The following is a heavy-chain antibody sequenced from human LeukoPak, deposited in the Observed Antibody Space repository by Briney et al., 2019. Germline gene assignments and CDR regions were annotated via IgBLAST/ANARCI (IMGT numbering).Heavy chain of an antibody. CDR2: INHSGST. CDR3: ARDQNGDYGEDAFDI. Sequence: SETLSLTCAVYGGSFSGYYWSWIRQPPGKGLEWIGEINHSGSTNYNPSLKSRVTISVDTSKNQFSLKLSSVTAADTAVYYCARDQNGDYGEDAFDIWGQGTMVTVSS. D-gene: IGHD4-17*01. V-gene: IGHV4-34*01. J-gene: IGHJ3*02. CDR1: GGSFSGYY.